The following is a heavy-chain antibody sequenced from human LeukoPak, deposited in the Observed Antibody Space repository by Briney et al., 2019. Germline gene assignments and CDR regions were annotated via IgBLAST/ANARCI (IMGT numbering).Heavy chain of an antibody. D-gene: IGHD3-22*01. CDR2: IIPIFGTA. V-gene: IGHV1-69*13. J-gene: IGHJ4*02. Sequence: GASVKVSCKASGGTFSSYAISWVRQAPGQGLEWMGGIIPIFGTANYAQKFQGRVTITADESTSTAYMELSSLRSEDTAVYYCARERVTSSGYYYYFDYWGQGTLATVSS. CDR1: GGTFSSYA. CDR3: ARERVTSSGYYYYFDY.